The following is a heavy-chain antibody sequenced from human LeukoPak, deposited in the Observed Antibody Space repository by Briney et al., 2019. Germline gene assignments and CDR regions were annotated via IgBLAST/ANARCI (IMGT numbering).Heavy chain of an antibody. D-gene: IGHD3-10*01. J-gene: IGHJ5*02. CDR2: INHSGSA. CDR3: AGGPRESYYNWFDP. CDR1: GGSFSGYI. Sequence: PSETLSHTCVVYGGSFSGYIWNWIRQRPGKSLEWLWEINHSGSANYHPSLTSRVTISVATSKNHVSLSLSSVTAADTAVYYCAGGPRESYYNWFDPWLQATLVTVSS. V-gene: IGHV4-34*01.